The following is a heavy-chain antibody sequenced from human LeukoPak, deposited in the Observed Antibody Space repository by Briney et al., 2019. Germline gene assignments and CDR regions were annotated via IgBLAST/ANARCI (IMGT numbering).Heavy chain of an antibody. CDR2: INHGGST. CDR3: ARKCPGYSTTCYHDAFDV. V-gene: IGHV4-39*07. J-gene: IGHJ3*01. CDR1: GGSISSSSYY. Sequence: SETLSLTXTVSGGSISSSSYYWGWIRQPPGQRLEWMGSINHGGSTYYNPSLKTRVSILVDTSKNQFSLKLSSVTAADTAVYYCARKCPGYSTTCYHDAFDVWGQGTMVTVSS. D-gene: IGHD2-2*01.